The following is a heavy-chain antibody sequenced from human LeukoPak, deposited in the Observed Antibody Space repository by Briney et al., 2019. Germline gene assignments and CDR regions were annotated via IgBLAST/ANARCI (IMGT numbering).Heavy chain of an antibody. J-gene: IGHJ4*02. V-gene: IGHV3-49*04. CDR1: GFTFGDYA. D-gene: IGHD2-21*02. Sequence: GGSLRLSCTASGFTFGDYAMSWVRQAPGKGLEWVGFIRSKAYGGTTEYAASVKGRFTISRDDSKSIAYLQMNSLKTEDTAVYYCTREYCGGDCYPDYFDYWGQGTLVTVSS. CDR3: TREYCGGDCYPDYFDY. CDR2: IRSKAYGGTT.